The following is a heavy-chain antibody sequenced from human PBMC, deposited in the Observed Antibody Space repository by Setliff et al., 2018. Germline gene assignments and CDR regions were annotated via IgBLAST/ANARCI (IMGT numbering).Heavy chain of an antibody. CDR3: ALSSLSICSGGDCPNVFDI. Sequence: ASVKVSCKASGCTFSNYGITWVRQAPGQGLEWMGWISAYTGNTKFAQRLHGRVTMTTDTSTGTAYMELRSLTSDDTAVYYCALSSLSICSGGDCPNVFDIWGQGTTVTVSS. CDR1: GCTFSNYG. CDR2: ISAYTGNT. V-gene: IGHV1-18*01. D-gene: IGHD2-21*02. J-gene: IGHJ3*02.